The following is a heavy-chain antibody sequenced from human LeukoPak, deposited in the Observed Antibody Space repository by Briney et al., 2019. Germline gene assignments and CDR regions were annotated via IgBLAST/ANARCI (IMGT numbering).Heavy chain of an antibody. V-gene: IGHV1-2*02. CDR1: GYSFTGFH. CDR3: ARVSRFQRNLPSVGSELGY. CDR2: IDPNSGGT. J-gene: IGHJ4*02. D-gene: IGHD3-10*01. Sequence: GASVKVSCKASGYSFTGFHLHWVRHAPGQGLEWVGWIDPNSGGTKYAQKFQGRVTTTRDTSIKTAYMELSRLRSDDTAVYYCARVSRFQRNLPSVGSELGYWGQGTLVTVSS.